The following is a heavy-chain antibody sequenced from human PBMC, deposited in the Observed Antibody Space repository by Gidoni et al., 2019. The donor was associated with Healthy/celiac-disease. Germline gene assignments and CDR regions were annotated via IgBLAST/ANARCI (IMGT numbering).Heavy chain of an antibody. CDR2: INPNSGGT. D-gene: IGHD6-19*01. V-gene: IGHV1-2*02. J-gene: IGHJ4*02. CDR3: ARDGSGYSSGWYADFQRY. CDR1: GYTFTGYY. Sequence: QVQLVQSGAEVKKPGASVKVSCKASGYTFTGYYLHWVRQAPGQGLEWMGWINPNSGGTNYAQKCQGRVTMTRDTSISTAYMELSRLRSDDTAVYYCARDGSGYSSGWYADFQRYWGQGTLVTVSS.